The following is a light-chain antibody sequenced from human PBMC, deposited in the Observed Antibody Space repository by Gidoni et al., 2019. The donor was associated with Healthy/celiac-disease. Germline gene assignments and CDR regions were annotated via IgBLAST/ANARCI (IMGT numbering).Light chain of an antibody. J-gene: IGKJ2*01. CDR3: QQYYSTPPYT. CDR2: WAS. Sequence: DIVMTQSPDSLAVSLGDRATINCKSSQSVLYSSNNKNYLSWYQQKPGQPPKLLIYWASTREYGVPDRFSGSGSGTDFTLTISSLQAEDVAVYYCQQYYSTPPYTFGQGTKLEIK. CDR1: QSVLYSSNNKNY. V-gene: IGKV4-1*01.